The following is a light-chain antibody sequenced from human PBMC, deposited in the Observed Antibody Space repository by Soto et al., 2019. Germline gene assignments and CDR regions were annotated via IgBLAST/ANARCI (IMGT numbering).Light chain of an antibody. CDR1: ENIGKY. V-gene: IGKV1-39*01. CDR2: GAS. J-gene: IGKJ2*01. Sequence: DIQMTQSPSSLSASVGDRVTITCRASENIGKYLIWYQQKPGKAPNVLIYGASNLQFGVSSRFSGDGFGTDFTLTVSSLRPDDFATYYCQQSYSLPRTFAQGTKVE. CDR3: QQSYSLPRT.